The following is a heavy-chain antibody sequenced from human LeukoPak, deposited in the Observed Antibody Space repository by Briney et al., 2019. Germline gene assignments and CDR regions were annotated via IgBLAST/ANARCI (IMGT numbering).Heavy chain of an antibody. V-gene: IGHV3-66*01. Sequence: PGGSLRLSCAASGFTFSSYSMNWVRQAPGKGLEWVSVIYSGGSTYYADSVKGRFTISRDNSKNTLYLQMNSLRAEDTAVYYCATPREYSSGWHGGGFDYWGQGTLVTVSS. D-gene: IGHD6-19*01. J-gene: IGHJ4*02. CDR1: GFTFSSYS. CDR2: IYSGGST. CDR3: ATPREYSSGWHGGGFDY.